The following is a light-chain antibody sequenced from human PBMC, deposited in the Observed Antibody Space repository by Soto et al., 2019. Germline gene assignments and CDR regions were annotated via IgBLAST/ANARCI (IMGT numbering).Light chain of an antibody. J-gene: IGLJ1*01. V-gene: IGLV2-14*01. Sequence: QSALTQPASVSGSPGQSITISCTGTSSDVGGYDYVSWYQQHPGKAPKLMIYDVTNRPSGGSNRFSGSKSGNTASLTTSGLQAEDEADYYCISYASINTYVFGTGTKVTVL. CDR2: DVT. CDR3: ISYASINTYV. CDR1: SSDVGGYDY.